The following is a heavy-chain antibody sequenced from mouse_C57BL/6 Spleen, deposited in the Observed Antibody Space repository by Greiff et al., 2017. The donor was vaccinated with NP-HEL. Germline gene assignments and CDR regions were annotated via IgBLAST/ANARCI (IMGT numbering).Heavy chain of an antibody. Sequence: VQLQQSGAELAKPGASVKLSCKASGYTFTSYWMHWVKQRPGQGLEWIGYINPSSGYTKYNQKFKDKATLTAEKSSSTAYMQLSSLTYEDSAVYYCARSREDYPPFDYWGQGTTLTVSS. V-gene: IGHV1-7*01. J-gene: IGHJ2*01. CDR3: ARSREDYPPFDY. CDR2: INPSSGYT. D-gene: IGHD2-4*01. CDR1: GYTFTSYW.